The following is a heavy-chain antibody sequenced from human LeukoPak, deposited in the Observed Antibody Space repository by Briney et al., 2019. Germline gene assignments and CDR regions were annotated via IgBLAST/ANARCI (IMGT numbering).Heavy chain of an antibody. CDR2: IYYSGST. V-gene: IGHV4-59*08. D-gene: IGHD6-13*01. J-gene: IGHJ5*02. CDR3: ARLSPSGYSSNWAWFDP. Sequence: SETLSLTCSVSGASISSYYWSWMRQPPGKGLEWIGYIYYSGSTNYNPSLKSRVTISVDTSKNQFSLKLSSVTAADTAVYYCARLSPSGYSSNWAWFDPWGQGTLVTVSS. CDR1: GASISSYY.